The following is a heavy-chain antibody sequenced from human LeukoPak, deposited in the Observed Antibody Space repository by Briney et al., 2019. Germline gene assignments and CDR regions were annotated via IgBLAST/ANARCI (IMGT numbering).Heavy chain of an antibody. Sequence: SETLSFTCAVSGVSFNDYYWSWVRQPPGKGLEWIGEINHSGYTNDSPSLKSRVTMSIDTSRKQFSLNLRSATVADTAVYYCTRMTTGHDYWGQGTLVTVSS. CDR1: GVSFNDYY. J-gene: IGHJ4*02. V-gene: IGHV4-34*01. CDR2: INHSGYT. D-gene: IGHD4-17*01. CDR3: TRMTTGHDY.